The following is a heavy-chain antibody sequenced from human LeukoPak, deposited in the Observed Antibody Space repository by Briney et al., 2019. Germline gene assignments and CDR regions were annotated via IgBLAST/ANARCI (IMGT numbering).Heavy chain of an antibody. V-gene: IGHV3-48*02. J-gene: IGHJ4*02. D-gene: IGHD6-13*01. Sequence: GGSLTLSLSPSGLTLRRCGMNGAARPQGKGLKGVSYISSTASTLYYADSVKGRFTISRDNAKNSLYLQMNSLRDEDTAVYYCAGLYTSSWDYWGQGTLVTVSS. CDR1: GLTLRRCG. CDR3: AGLYTSSWDY. CDR2: ISSTASTL.